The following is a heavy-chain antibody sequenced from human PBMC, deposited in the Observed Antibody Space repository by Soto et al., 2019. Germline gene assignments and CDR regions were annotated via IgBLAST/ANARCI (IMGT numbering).Heavy chain of an antibody. CDR3: VGTGTADDF. CDR1: VASVNTGDYY. Sequence: GQLQGSGPGLVKPSQTLSLTCTVSVASVNTGDYYWSYIRQSPGKGLEWLGYIFYSGDTYYNPSLKSRATISLNTSRNQISLTLTSVTDADTAVYFCVGTGTADDFWGQGNLVTVSS. J-gene: IGHJ1*01. CDR2: IFYSGDT. V-gene: IGHV4-30-4*01. D-gene: IGHD1-7*01.